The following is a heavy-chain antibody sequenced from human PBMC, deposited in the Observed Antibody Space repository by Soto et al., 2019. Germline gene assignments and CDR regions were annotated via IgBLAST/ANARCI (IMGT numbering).Heavy chain of an antibody. V-gene: IGHV3-23*01. J-gene: IGHJ4*02. CDR3: TKTAQLTPRRCYFEY. D-gene: IGHD2-2*01. CDR1: GFTFNNYA. Sequence: EVQLLESGGGLVQPGGSLRLSCEDSGFTFNNYAMGLVRQAPGKGLEWVSIISGGGGTTYYADSVKGRFTISSDNSKNTLLLQMNSLRAEDTAVYYCTKTAQLTPRRCYFEYWGQGTLVTVSS. CDR2: ISGGGGTT.